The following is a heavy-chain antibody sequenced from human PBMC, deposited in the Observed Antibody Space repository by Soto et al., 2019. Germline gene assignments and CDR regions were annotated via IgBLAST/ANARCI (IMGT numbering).Heavy chain of an antibody. J-gene: IGHJ5*02. Sequence: EVQLVESGGGLVQPGGSLRLSCAASGFTFSSYWMHWVRQAPGKGLVWVSRINSDGSSTSYADSVKGRFTISRDNAKNTLYLQMNSLSAEDTAVYYCARGPNYYDSSGYYFPWGQGTLVTVSS. CDR2: INSDGSST. V-gene: IGHV3-74*01. D-gene: IGHD3-22*01. CDR3: ARGPNYYDSSGYYFP. CDR1: GFTFSSYW.